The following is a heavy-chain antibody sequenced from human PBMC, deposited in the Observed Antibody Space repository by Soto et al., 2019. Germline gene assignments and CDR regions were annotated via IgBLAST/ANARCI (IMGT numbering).Heavy chain of an antibody. D-gene: IGHD4-17*01. CDR2: INPNSGGT. J-gene: IGHJ6*02. Sequence: GASVKVSCKASGYTFTGYYMHCVRQAPGQGLEWMGWINPNSGGTNYAQKFQGRVTMTRDTSISTAYMELSRLRSDDTAVYYCASGWSTTVTPSDMDVWGQGTTVTVSS. CDR1: GYTFTGYY. CDR3: ASGWSTTVTPSDMDV. V-gene: IGHV1-2*02.